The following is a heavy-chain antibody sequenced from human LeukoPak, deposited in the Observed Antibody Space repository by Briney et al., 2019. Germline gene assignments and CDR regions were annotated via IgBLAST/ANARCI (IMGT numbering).Heavy chain of an antibody. CDR3: AREGHCSSTSCYGTNFSLDY. CDR2: IYTSGST. J-gene: IGHJ4*02. Sequence: SETLSLACTVSGGSISSYFWSWIRQPAGKGLEWIGRIYTSGSTNYNPSLKSRVTMSVDTSKNQFSLKLSSVTAADTAVYYCAREGHCSSTSCYGTNFSLDYWGQGTLVTVSS. D-gene: IGHD2-2*01. CDR1: GGSISSYF. V-gene: IGHV4-4*07.